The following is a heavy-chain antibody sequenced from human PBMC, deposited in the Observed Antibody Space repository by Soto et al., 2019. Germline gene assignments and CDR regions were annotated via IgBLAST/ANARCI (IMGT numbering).Heavy chain of an antibody. V-gene: IGHV1-69*08. CDR3: AIDYPPEGGSYYYGSGSYSVGWFDP. Sequence: QVQLVQSGAEVKKPGSSVKVSCKASGGTFSSYTISWVRQAPGQGLEWMGRIIPILGIANYAQKLQGRVTSTAAKSTSTAYMELSSLSSQDTAVYYCAIDYPPEGGSYYYGSGSYSVGWFDPWGQGTLVTVSS. CDR2: IIPILGIA. D-gene: IGHD3-10*01. CDR1: GGTFSSYT. J-gene: IGHJ5*02.